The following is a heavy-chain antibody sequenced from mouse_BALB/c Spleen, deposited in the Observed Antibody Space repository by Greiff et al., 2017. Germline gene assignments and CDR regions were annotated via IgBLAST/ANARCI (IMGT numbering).Heavy chain of an antibody. D-gene: IGHD3-2*01. Sequence: QVQLKQPGAELVKPGAPVKLSCKASGYTFTSYWMNWVKQRPGRGLEWIGRIDPSDSETHYNQKFKDKATLTVDKSSSTAYIQLSSLTSEDSAVYYCARSTARATFSWFAYWGQGTLVTVSA. CDR2: IDPSDSET. CDR1: GYTFTSYW. V-gene: IGHV1-69*02. CDR3: ARSTARATFSWFAY. J-gene: IGHJ3*01.